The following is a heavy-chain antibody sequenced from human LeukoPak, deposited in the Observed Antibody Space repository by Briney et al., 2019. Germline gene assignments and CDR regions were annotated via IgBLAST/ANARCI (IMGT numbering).Heavy chain of an antibody. V-gene: IGHV4-59*12. J-gene: IGHJ3*02. D-gene: IGHD6-13*01. Sequence: PSETLSLTGTVSGGSISGYYWSWIRQPPGKGLEWIAYIYYSGSTNYNPSLKSRVTISVDTSKNQFSLKLSSVTAADTAVYYCARGKSSWYPLSGAFDIWGQGTMVTVSS. CDR1: GGSISGYY. CDR2: IYYSGST. CDR3: ARGKSSWYPLSGAFDI.